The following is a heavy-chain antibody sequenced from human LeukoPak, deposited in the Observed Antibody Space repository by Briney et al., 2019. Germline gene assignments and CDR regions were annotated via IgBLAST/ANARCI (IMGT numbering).Heavy chain of an antibody. Sequence: SETLSPTCTVSGASISSSSYSWGWIRQPPGKGLEWIGSIYYSGRTYYNPSLKSRVTISVDTSKNQFSLKLSSVTAADTAVYYCARAAPPLEYSSSPRGENWFDPWGQGTLVTVSS. V-gene: IGHV4-39*07. D-gene: IGHD6-6*01. CDR1: GASISSSSYS. CDR2: IYYSGRT. J-gene: IGHJ5*02. CDR3: ARAAPPLEYSSSPRGENWFDP.